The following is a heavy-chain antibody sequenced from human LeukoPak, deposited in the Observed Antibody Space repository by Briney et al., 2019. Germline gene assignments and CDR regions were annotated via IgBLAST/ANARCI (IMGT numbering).Heavy chain of an antibody. V-gene: IGHV3-11*01. D-gene: IGHD5-24*01. CDR2: ISSSGNTL. CDR3: ARDLTGDGYNSYNWFDP. J-gene: IGHJ5*02. CDR1: GFTFSDYY. Sequence: GGSLRLSCAASGFTFSDYYMNWIRQAPGKGLGWVSNISSSGNTLYYADSVKGRFTISRDNAKNSLYLQMNSLRAEDTAVYYCARDLTGDGYNSYNWFDPWGQGTLVTVSS.